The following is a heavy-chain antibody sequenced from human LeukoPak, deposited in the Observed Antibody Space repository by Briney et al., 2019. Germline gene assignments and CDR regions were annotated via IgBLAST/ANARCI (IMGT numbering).Heavy chain of an antibody. Sequence: GGSLRLSCAASGFTFSSYAMHWVRQAPGKGLEWVAVISYDGSNKYYADSVKGRFTISRDNSKNTLYLQMNSLRAEDTAVYYCAREHIVAVVAARRGFDYWGQGTLVTVSS. D-gene: IGHD2-15*01. CDR2: ISYDGSNK. J-gene: IGHJ4*02. CDR3: AREHIVAVVAARRGFDY. V-gene: IGHV3-30*04. CDR1: GFTFSSYA.